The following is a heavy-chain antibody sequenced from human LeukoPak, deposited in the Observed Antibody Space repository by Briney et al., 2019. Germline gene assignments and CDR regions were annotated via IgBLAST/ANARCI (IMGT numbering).Heavy chain of an antibody. CDR3: ARAEVGAVAWFDY. CDR1: GYTFTGYY. Sequence: ASVKVSCKASGYTFTGYYMHWVRQAPGQGLEWMGWINPNSGGTNYAQKFQGRVTMTRDTSISTAYMELSRLRSDDTAVYYCARAEVGAVAWFDYWGQGTLVTVSS. D-gene: IGHD6-19*01. V-gene: IGHV1-2*02. J-gene: IGHJ4*02. CDR2: INPNSGGT.